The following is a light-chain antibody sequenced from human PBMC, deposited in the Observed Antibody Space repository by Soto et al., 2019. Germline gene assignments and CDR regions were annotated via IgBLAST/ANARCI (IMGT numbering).Light chain of an antibody. CDR3: AAWDDTVRSYV. CDR1: ISNIETNY. Sequence: QAVVTQPPSVSGTPGQRVTISCSGGISNIETNYVHWFQQLPGTAPKVLSNRDNQRPSGVPDRFSGSKSGTSASLAISGLRSEDEAEYYCAAWDDTVRSYVFGTGTKVTVL. J-gene: IGLJ1*01. CDR2: RDN. V-gene: IGLV1-47*01.